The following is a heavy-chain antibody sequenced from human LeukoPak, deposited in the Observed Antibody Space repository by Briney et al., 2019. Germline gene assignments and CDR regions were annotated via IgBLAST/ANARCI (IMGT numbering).Heavy chain of an antibody. CDR3: AALSGYDLYYYYGMDV. V-gene: IGHV1-58*01. CDR2: IVVGSGNK. CDR1: GFTFTSSA. Sequence: SVKVSCKASGFTFTSSAVQWVRQARGQRLEWIGWIVVGSGNKNYAQKFQERVTITRDMSTCTAYMELSSLRSEDTAVYYCAALSGYDLYYYYGMDVWGQGTTVTVSS. D-gene: IGHD5-12*01. J-gene: IGHJ6*02.